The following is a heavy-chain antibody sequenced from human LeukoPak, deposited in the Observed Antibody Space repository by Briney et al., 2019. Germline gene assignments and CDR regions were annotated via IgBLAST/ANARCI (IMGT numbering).Heavy chain of an antibody. CDR2: IYYSGST. J-gene: IGHJ6*02. D-gene: IGHD3-16*01. V-gene: IGHV4-39*02. CDR3: ARDLALGRDYYYYYGMDV. Sequence: PGGSLRLSCAASGFTFSSYAMSWVRQPPGKGLEWIGSIYYSGSTYYKPSLKSRVTISVDTSKNQFSLKLNSVTAADTAVYFCARDLALGRDYYYYYGMDVWGQGTTVTVSS. CDR1: GFTFSSYA.